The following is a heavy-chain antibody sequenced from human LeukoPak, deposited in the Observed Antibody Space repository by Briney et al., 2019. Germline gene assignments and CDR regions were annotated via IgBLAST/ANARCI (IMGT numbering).Heavy chain of an antibody. D-gene: IGHD6-25*01. J-gene: IGHJ4*02. V-gene: IGHV3-30*02. CDR1: GFTFSTYA. Sequence: GGSLRLSCAASGFTFSTYAMHWVRQAPGKGLEWVAFIWPDGSKKYYADSVKGRFAISRENSRNTVYLQMNDLRPEDTALYFCAKISSSAESNFDYWGQGTLHTVSS. CDR2: IWPDGSKK. CDR3: AKISSSAESNFDY.